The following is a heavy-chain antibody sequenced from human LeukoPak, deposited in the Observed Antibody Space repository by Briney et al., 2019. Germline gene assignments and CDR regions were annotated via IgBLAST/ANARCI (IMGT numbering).Heavy chain of an antibody. CDR3: ARSVAASRDY. Sequence: GGSLRLSCAASGFSFGSSGINWVRQAPGRGLEWVASIGSTGSDRYYADSVKGRFTISRDNAKNSLYLQMNSLRAEDTALYYCARSVAASRDYWGQGTLVTVSS. D-gene: IGHD2-15*01. V-gene: IGHV3-21*04. CDR1: GFSFGSSG. J-gene: IGHJ4*02. CDR2: IGSTGSDR.